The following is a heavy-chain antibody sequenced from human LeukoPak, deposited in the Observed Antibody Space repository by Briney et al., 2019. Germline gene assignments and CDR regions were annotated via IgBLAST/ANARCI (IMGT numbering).Heavy chain of an antibody. J-gene: IGHJ6*02. D-gene: IGHD6-19*01. Sequence: SGGSLRLSCAASGFTFSSYWMHWVRQAPGKGLVWVSRINSDGSSTSYADSVKGRFTISRDNAKNTLYLQMNSLRAEDTAVYYCARYSSGWYYYYGMDVWGQGTTVTVSS. CDR2: INSDGSST. CDR1: GFTFSSYW. V-gene: IGHV3-74*01. CDR3: ARYSSGWYYYYGMDV.